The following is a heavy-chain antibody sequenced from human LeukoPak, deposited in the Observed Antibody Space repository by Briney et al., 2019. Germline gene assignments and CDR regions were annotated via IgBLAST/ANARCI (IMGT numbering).Heavy chain of an antibody. V-gene: IGHV1-46*01. CDR3: ARDNSIHERGWWFDP. D-gene: IGHD4-23*01. CDR2: INPSGGST. Sequence: ASVKVSCKASGYTFTSYYLHWVRQAPGEGLEWMGIINPSGGSTSYAQKFQGRVTMTRDMSTTTDYMGLSSLKSDDTAVYYCARDNSIHERGWWFDPWGQGTLVTVSS. J-gene: IGHJ5*02. CDR1: GYTFTSYY.